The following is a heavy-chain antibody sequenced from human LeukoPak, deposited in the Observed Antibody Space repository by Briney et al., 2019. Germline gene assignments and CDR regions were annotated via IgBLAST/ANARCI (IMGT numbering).Heavy chain of an antibody. J-gene: IGHJ4*02. D-gene: IGHD6-6*01. V-gene: IGHV4-59*01. CDR1: GGSITSYY. Sequence: SETLSLTCTVSGGSITSYYWSWIRQPPGKGLEWIGYIYYTGSTNYNPSLKSRVTISVDTSKNQFSLKLSSVTAADTAVYYCARRVRQLDYWGQGTLVTVSS. CDR3: ARRVRQLDY. CDR2: IYYTGST.